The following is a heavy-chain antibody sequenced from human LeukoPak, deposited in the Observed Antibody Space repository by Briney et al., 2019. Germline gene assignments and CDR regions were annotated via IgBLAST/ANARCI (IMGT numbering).Heavy chain of an antibody. CDR3: AKDRGSSGWYGEYYCDY. J-gene: IGHJ4*02. Sequence: GGSLRLSCAASGFTFSSYAMSWVRQAPGKGLEWVSAISGSGGSTYYADSVKGRFTISRDNSKNTLYLQMNSLRAEDTAVYYCAKDRGSSGWYGEYYCDYWGQGTLVTVSS. D-gene: IGHD6-19*01. V-gene: IGHV3-23*01. CDR1: GFTFSSYA. CDR2: ISGSGGST.